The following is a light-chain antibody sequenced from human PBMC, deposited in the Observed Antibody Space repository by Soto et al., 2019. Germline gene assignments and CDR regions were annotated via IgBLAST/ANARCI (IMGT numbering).Light chain of an antibody. Sequence: QSVLTQPPSASGTPGQGVTISCSGDRSNIGSNPVSRYQLLPGAAPRLLLYSTNQRPSGVPDRFSGSKSGTSASLAISGLQYDDEADYSCAAWDDSMYGPVFGGGTKLTVL. V-gene: IGLV1-44*01. CDR1: RSNIGSNP. CDR3: AAWDDSMYGPV. CDR2: STN. J-gene: IGLJ2*01.